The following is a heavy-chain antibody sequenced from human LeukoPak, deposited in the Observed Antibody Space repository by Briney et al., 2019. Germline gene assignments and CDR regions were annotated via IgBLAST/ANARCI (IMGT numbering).Heavy chain of an antibody. J-gene: IGHJ6*03. CDR1: GFTVSSNS. CDR3: ARDPYNGAYSEGYYYYYMDV. Sequence: PGGSLRLSCTVSGFTVSSNSMSWVRQAPGKGLEWVSGISGGGGSTYYADSVKGRFTISRDNAKNSLYLQMNSLRVEDTAIYYCARDPYNGAYSEGYYYYYMDVWGKGTTVTVSS. D-gene: IGHD1-1*01. CDR2: ISGGGGST. V-gene: IGHV3-23*01.